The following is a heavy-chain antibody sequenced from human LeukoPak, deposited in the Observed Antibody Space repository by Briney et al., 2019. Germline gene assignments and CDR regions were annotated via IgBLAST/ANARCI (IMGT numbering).Heavy chain of an antibody. J-gene: IGHJ4*02. Sequence: NPGGSLRLSCAASGFTFSTYNMNWVRQAPGKGLEWVSSISSSGDYIYYADSVKGRFTISRDNAKNSLYLQMNSLRAEDTAVYYCARLTAMVTTPFDYWGQGALLTVSS. CDR1: GFTFSTYN. CDR3: ARLTAMVTTPFDY. CDR2: ISSSGDYI. D-gene: IGHD4-17*01. V-gene: IGHV3-21*01.